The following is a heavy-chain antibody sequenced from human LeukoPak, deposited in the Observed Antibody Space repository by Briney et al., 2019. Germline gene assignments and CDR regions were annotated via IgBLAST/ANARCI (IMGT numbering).Heavy chain of an antibody. CDR1: GDSINSRYYY. CDR3: ATTSYYYDSPDY. Sequence: PSETLSLTCTVSGDSINSRYYYWGWIRQSPGKGLEWIGSISSSGNTYYNPSLKSPVTISLDTSKQQFSLKLSSVTAADTAVYYCATTSYYYDSPDYWGQGTLVTVSS. CDR2: ISSSGNT. V-gene: IGHV4-39*01. D-gene: IGHD3-22*01. J-gene: IGHJ4*02.